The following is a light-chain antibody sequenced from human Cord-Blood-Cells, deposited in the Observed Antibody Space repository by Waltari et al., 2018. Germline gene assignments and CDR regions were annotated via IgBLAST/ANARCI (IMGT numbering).Light chain of an antibody. V-gene: IGLV2-14*01. CDR1: SSDVGGYNY. CDR3: SSYTSSSTLGV. Sequence: QSALTQPASVSGSPGQSITISCTGTSSDVGGYNYVLWYQQHPGKAPRLMIYDVNKRPSGVSTRFSGSKSCNTASLTISGLQAEDEADYYCSSYTSSSTLGVFGGGTKLTVL. CDR2: DVN. J-gene: IGLJ3*02.